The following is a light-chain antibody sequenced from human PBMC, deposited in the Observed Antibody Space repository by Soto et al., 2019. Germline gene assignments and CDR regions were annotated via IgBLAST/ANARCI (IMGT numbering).Light chain of an antibody. CDR1: SSNLGSNP. J-gene: IGLJ1*01. Sequence: QSVLTQPPSASGTPGQRVTISCSGTSSNLGSNPVNWYQQLPGTAPKLLIYSQNQRPSGVPDRFSGSKSGTSASLGISGLQSEDEADYYCAAWDDSLNGRYVFGTGTKVTVL. V-gene: IGLV1-44*01. CDR3: AAWDDSLNGRYV. CDR2: SQN.